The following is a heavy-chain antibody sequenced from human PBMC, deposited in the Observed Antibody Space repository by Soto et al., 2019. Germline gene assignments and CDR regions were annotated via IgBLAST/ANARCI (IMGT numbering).Heavy chain of an antibody. CDR1: GDPVTSIVL. V-gene: IGHV4-4*02. D-gene: IGHD6-25*01. CDR2: ASQNALT. Sequence: SGTLSLPWAVSGDPVTSIVLCRRVRQPPGGRRGGNGGASQNALTDYTPSLKSRVTMSVAASKNHLYLKLTSLTAADTAIYYCAGDAAAPGESDRFDYWGQGTLVTVSS. J-gene: IGHJ4*02. CDR3: AGDAAAPGESDRFDY.